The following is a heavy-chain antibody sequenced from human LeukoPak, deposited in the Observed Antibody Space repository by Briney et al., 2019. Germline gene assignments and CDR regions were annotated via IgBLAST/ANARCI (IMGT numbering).Heavy chain of an antibody. V-gene: IGHV3-11*01. CDR1: GFTFSDYY. Sequence: KPGGSLRLSCAASGFTFSDYYMSWIRQAPGKGLEWVSYISSSGSTIYYADSVKGRFTISRDNAKNSLYLQMNSLRAEDTAVYYCANLYCSSTSCQEYWGQGTLVTVSS. CDR2: ISSSGSTI. J-gene: IGHJ4*02. CDR3: ANLYCSSTSCQEY. D-gene: IGHD2-2*01.